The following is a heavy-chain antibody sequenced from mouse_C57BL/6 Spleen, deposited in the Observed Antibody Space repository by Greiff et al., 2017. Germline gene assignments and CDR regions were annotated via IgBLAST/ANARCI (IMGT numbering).Heavy chain of an antibody. V-gene: IGHV1-78*01. CDR3: ARTDGYYAMDY. J-gene: IGHJ4*01. Sequence: VQRVESDAELVKPGASVKISCKVSGYTFTVHTIHWMKQRPEQGLEWIGYIYPRDGSTKYNEKFKGKATLTADKSSSTAYMQLNSLTSEDSAVYFCARTDGYYAMDYWGQGTSVTVSS. CDR1: GYTFTVHT. CDR2: IYPRDGST. D-gene: IGHD2-3*01.